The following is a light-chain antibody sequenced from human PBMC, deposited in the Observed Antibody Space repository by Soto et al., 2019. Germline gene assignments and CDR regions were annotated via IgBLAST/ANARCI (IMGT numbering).Light chain of an antibody. CDR2: DAS. J-gene: IGKJ5*01. CDR3: QQYNNWPPT. V-gene: IGKV3-15*01. CDR1: QSVRSS. Sequence: EIVMTQSPATLSVSLAERDTLSCRASQSVRSSLAWYQQKPGQAPRLLIYDASTRAPGIPARFSGSGSGTELTLTISSLQSDDFAVYHCQQYNNWPPTFGHGTRLEIK.